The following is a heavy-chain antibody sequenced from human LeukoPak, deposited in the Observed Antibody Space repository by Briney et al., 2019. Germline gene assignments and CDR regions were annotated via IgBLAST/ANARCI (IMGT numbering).Heavy chain of an antibody. J-gene: IGHJ4*02. Sequence: GESLRLSCTASGFTFRTYAMTWVRQAPGKGLEWISSMSSGSSYICYADSVRGRFTISRDNAKHSLSLEMNNLRAEDTAMYYCARDRPTGASRVFVVEWGQGTLVTVSS. CDR2: MSSGSSYI. CDR1: GFTFRTYA. V-gene: IGHV3-21*01. CDR3: ARDRPTGASRVFVVE. D-gene: IGHD2-15*01.